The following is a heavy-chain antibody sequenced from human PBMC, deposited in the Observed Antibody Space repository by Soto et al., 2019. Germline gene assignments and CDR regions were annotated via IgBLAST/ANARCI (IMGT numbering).Heavy chain of an antibody. CDR3: ARVMGGPNERILWETSSSPRYYYCMDV. J-gene: IGHJ6*02. V-gene: IGHV1-69*13. Sequence: VKVSCKASGGQLSSYAISWVRQAAGQGLEWMGGIIPLVDTANYAQKFQGIVTITADESTNTSYMELSSLRSVGTAVYYCARVMGGPNERILWETSSSPRYYYCMDVLCQGTTVTVSS. D-gene: IGHD6-13*01. CDR1: GGQLSSYA. CDR2: IIPLVDTA.